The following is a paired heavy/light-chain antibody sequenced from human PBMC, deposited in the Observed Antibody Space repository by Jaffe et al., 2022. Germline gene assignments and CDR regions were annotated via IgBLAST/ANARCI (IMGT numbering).Light chain of an antibody. J-gene: IGLJ2*01. CDR3: SSYGGSDNYVV. Sequence: QSALTQPPSASGSPGQSVTISCTGTSSDVGSYNYVSWYQQHPGKAPKLIICEVSERPSGVPDRFSGSKSGNTASLTVSGLQAEDEADYYCSSYGGSDNYVVFGGGTKLTVL. V-gene: IGLV2-8*01. CDR2: EVS. CDR1: SSDVGSYNY.
Heavy chain of an antibody. J-gene: IGHJ4*02. D-gene: IGHD3-10*01. CDR2: IYRSGNT. CDR1: GHSISRGYY. V-gene: IGHV4-38-2*01. CDR3: ARSYTDPGNTGFDY. Sequence: QVQLQESGPGLVKPSETLSLTCAVSGHSISRGYYWGWIRQPPGKGLEWIGSIYRSGNTYYNPSLKSRVTMSVDTSKNQFSLKLSSVTAADTAVYSCARSYTDPGNTGFDYWGQGTLVTVSS.